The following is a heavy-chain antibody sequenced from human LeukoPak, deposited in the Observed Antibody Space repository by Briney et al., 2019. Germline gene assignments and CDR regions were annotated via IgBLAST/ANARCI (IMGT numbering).Heavy chain of an antibody. V-gene: IGHV3-7*01. CDR1: GFTFKGYW. CDR3: ATSSNAPGNH. Sequence: GGSLRLSCAASGFTFKGYWMSGVRQAPGKGREWVANIKEDGSAQYYVGSVKGRFTISRDNAKNSLNLQMNSLRAEDTAVYYCATSSNAPGNHWGQGTLVTVSS. CDR2: IKEDGSAQ. D-gene: IGHD2-2*01. J-gene: IGHJ5*02.